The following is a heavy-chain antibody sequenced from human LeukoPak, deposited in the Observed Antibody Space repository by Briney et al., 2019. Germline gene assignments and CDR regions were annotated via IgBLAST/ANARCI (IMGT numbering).Heavy chain of an antibody. V-gene: IGHV3-23*01. CDR1: GFDFNIYG. D-gene: IGHD3-10*01. J-gene: IGHJ4*02. Sequence: GGSLRLSCAASGFDFNIYGMHWVRQAPGKGLEWVAGISGSGGGTVYADSVKGRFTISRDNPKNTLYLQMNSLRAEDTAVYFCAKRGVVIRVVLVGFHKEAYYFDSWGQGALVTVSS. CDR3: AKRGVVIRVVLVGFHKEAYYFDS. CDR2: ISGSGGGT.